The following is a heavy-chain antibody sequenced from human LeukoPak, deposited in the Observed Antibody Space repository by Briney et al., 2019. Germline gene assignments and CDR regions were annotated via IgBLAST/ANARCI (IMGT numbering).Heavy chain of an antibody. J-gene: IGHJ3*02. V-gene: IGHV4-59*12. Sequence: KPSETLSLTCTVSGGSISSYYWSWIRQPPGKGLEWIGYIYYSGSTNYNPSLKSRVTISVDTSKNQFSLKLSSVTAADTAVYYCARDFGGYLLPDALDIWGRGTMVTVSS. CDR1: GGSISSYY. CDR3: ARDFGGYLLPDALDI. D-gene: IGHD2-15*01. CDR2: IYYSGST.